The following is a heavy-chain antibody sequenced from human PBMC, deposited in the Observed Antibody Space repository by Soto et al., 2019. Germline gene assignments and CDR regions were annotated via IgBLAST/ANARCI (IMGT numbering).Heavy chain of an antibody. CDR1: GDXVSSISNA. Sequence: QXLSLTCAISGDXVSSISNAWNWIRQSPARGLEWLGSAYYRFMWYNDYSLSVKSRITINPDTSKNQFSLQLNSVTPEDTAVYYCERVVPSKWPEPLLDAFDIWGQGTMVTVSS. D-gene: IGHD5-12*01. J-gene: IGHJ3*02. CDR2: AYYRFMWYN. CDR3: ERVVPSKWPEPLLDAFDI. V-gene: IGHV6-1*01.